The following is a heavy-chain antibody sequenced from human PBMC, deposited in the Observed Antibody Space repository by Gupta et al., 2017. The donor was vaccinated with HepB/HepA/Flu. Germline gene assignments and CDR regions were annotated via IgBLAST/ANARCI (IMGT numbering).Heavy chain of an antibody. CDR2: IKSRAYGYNI. CDR3: VKVSSRLSPPAY. D-gene: IGHD2-2*01. Sequence: EVQLVESGGDLVQPGGSLRLSCIVSGLNFRDYQMDWVSQVPGKGLEWVSRIKSRAYGYNIEYDASVKGRFIISRDDLQNSLYLQMNSLKTEDTAVYYCVKVSSRLSPPAYWGQGTLVTVSS. CDR1: GLNFRDYQ. V-gene: IGHV3-72*01. J-gene: IGHJ4*02.